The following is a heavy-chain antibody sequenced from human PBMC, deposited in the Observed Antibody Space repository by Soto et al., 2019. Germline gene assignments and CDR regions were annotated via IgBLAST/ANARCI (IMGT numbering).Heavy chain of an antibody. CDR3: AREDDGGDRDYYGLDV. Sequence: QVQLQESGPGLVRPSQTLSLTCTVSGGSISSEYYHWTWIRQAPGKGLEWIGYIHYSGSVHYNPSHKSRLTMSVDTSKNLFSRKLSSVTAADTAVYFCAREDDGGDRDYYGLDVWGQGTTVTDSS. J-gene: IGHJ6*02. V-gene: IGHV4-30-4*01. D-gene: IGHD2-21*02. CDR1: GGSISSEYYH. CDR2: IHYSGSV.